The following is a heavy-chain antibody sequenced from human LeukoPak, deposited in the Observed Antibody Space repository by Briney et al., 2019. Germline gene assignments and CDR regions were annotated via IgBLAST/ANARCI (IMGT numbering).Heavy chain of an antibody. V-gene: IGHV1-69*13. CDR3: ARGRNTKSAAAPVDY. J-gene: IGHJ4*02. Sequence: GASVKVSCKASGYTFTSYYMHWVRQAPGQGLEWMGGIIPIFGTANYAQKFQGRVTITADESTSTAYMELSSLRSEDTAVYYCARGRNTKSAAAPVDYWGQGTLVTVSS. CDR2: IIPIFGTA. D-gene: IGHD6-13*01. CDR1: GYTFTSYY.